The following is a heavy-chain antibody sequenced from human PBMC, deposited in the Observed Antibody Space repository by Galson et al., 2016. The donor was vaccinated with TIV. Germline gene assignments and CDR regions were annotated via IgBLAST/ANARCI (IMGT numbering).Heavy chain of an antibody. V-gene: IGHV1-69*13. J-gene: IGHJ4*02. CDR3: ARDRGYSGYDWAFDY. D-gene: IGHD5-12*01. CDR1: GGTFSSYA. Sequence: SVKVSCKASGGTFSSYAISWVRQAPGQGLEWMGGIIPISGTANYAQKFQGRVTITADESTSTAYMELSSLRSEDTAVYYCARDRGYSGYDWAFDYWGQGTLVTVSS. CDR2: IIPISGTA.